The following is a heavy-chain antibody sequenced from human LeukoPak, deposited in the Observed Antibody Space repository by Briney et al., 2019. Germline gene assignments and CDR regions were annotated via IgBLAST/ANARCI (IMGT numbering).Heavy chain of an antibody. D-gene: IGHD6-19*01. Sequence: ASVKVSRKASGYTFTSYGISWVRQAPGQGLEWMGRISAHNGNTNYAQKLQGRVTMTTDTSTSTAYMGLRSLRSDDTAVYYCARGWSRYSSGWKYYFDYWGQGTLVTVSS. CDR2: ISAHNGNT. V-gene: IGHV1-18*01. J-gene: IGHJ4*02. CDR3: ARGWSRYSSGWKYYFDY. CDR1: GYTFTSYG.